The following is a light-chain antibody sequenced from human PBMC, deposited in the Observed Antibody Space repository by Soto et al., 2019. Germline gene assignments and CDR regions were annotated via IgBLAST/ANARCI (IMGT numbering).Light chain of an antibody. CDR2: DAS. Sequence: ESVLTQPPATLSLSALERPTLSCRASQSVSSYLAWYQQKPGQAPRLLIYDASNRATGIPARFSGSGSGTDFTLTISSLEPEDFAVYYCQQRSNWPGTFGQGTKVDIK. CDR3: QQRSNWPGT. J-gene: IGKJ1*01. V-gene: IGKV3-11*01. CDR1: QSVSSY.